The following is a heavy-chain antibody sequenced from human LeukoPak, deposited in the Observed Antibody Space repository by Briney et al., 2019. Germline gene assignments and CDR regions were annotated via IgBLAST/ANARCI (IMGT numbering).Heavy chain of an antibody. CDR1: GGSICSYY. Sequence: TSETLSLTCTVSGGSICSYYWGWIRQPAGKGLEWIGRIYTSGSTNYNPSLKSRVTISGDTSKNQLSLKLTSVTAADTAVYYCARTGGRWLQFVYWYFDLWGRGTLVAVSS. CDR2: IYTSGST. D-gene: IGHD5-24*01. J-gene: IGHJ2*01. CDR3: ARTGGRWLQFVYWYFDL. V-gene: IGHV4-4*07.